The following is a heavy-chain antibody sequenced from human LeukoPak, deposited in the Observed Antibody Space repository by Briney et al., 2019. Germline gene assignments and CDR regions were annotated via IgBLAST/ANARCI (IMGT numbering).Heavy chain of an antibody. CDR1: GFTFSSYA. CDR2: ISYDGSNK. J-gene: IGHJ4*02. CDR3: ARAKSTKYYFDY. V-gene: IGHV3-30-3*01. Sequence: PGRSLILSCAASGFTFSSYAMHWVRQAPGKGLEWVAVISYDGSNKYYADPVKGRFTISRDNSKNTLYLQMNSLRAEDTAVYYCARAKSTKYYFDYWGQGTLVTVSS.